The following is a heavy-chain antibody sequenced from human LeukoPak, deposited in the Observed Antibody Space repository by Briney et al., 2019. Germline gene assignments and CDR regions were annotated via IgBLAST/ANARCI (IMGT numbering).Heavy chain of an antibody. D-gene: IGHD6-6*01. CDR2: INTDGSST. V-gene: IGHV3-74*01. Sequence: PGGSLRLSCAASGFTFSSYWMHWVRQVPGKGPVWVSQINTDGSSTSYAESVKGRFTISRDNAKNTLYLQMNSLRAEDTAVYYCARSIAAPYYYMDVWGKGTTVTVSS. CDR1: GFTFSSYW. CDR3: ARSIAAPYYYMDV. J-gene: IGHJ6*03.